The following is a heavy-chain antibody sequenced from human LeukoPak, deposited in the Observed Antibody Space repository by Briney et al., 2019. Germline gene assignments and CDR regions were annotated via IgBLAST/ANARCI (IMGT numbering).Heavy chain of an antibody. CDR3: AKDWVGYCSSTSCQENDY. CDR1: GFTFSSYG. V-gene: IGHV3-30*18. Sequence: GRSLRLSCAASGFTFSSYGMHWVRQAPGKELEWVAVISYDGSNKYYADSVKGRFTISRDNSKNTLYLQMNSLRAEDTAVYYCAKDWVGYCSSTSCQENDYWGQGTLVTVSS. CDR2: ISYDGSNK. J-gene: IGHJ4*02. D-gene: IGHD2-2*01.